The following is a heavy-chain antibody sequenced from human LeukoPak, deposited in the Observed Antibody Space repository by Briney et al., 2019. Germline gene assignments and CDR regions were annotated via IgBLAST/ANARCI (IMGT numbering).Heavy chain of an antibody. CDR3: ARLNYDSSGYRLDY. CDR1: GGTISSGDYY. J-gene: IGHJ4*02. CDR2: IYYSGST. Sequence: SETLSLTCTVSGGTISSGDYYWSWIRQPPGKGLEWIGYIYYSGSTYYNPSLKSRVTISVDTSKNQFSLKLSSVTAADTAVYYCARLNYDSSGYRLDYWGQGTLVTVSS. V-gene: IGHV4-30-4*01. D-gene: IGHD3-22*01.